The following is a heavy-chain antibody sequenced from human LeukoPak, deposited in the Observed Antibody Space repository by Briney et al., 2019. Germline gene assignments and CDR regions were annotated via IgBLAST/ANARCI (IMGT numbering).Heavy chain of an antibody. Sequence: GGSLRLSCAASGFTFSDYYMTWIRQAPGQGLEWVSYISSRGGTIYYADSVKGRFTISRDNAKNSLYLQMNSLRAEDTAFYYCARVGTGTTSYFDYWGQGTLVTVSP. D-gene: IGHD1-7*01. CDR1: GFTFSDYY. V-gene: IGHV3-11*01. CDR2: ISSRGGTI. CDR3: ARVGTGTTSYFDY. J-gene: IGHJ4*02.